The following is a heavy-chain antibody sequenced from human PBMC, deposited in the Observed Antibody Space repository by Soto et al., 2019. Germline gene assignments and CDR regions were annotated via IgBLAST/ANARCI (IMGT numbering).Heavy chain of an antibody. CDR3: ARYGAYGGNFLHPVPYGMDV. V-gene: IGHV4-34*01. CDR1: GGSFSGYY. D-gene: IGHD4-17*01. J-gene: IGHJ6*02. Sequence: SETLSLTCAVYGGSFSGYYWSWIRQPPGKGLEWIGEINHSGSTNYNPSLKSRVTISVDTSKNQFSLKLSSVTAAETAVYYCARYGAYGGNFLHPVPYGMDVWGQGTTVTVSS. CDR2: INHSGST.